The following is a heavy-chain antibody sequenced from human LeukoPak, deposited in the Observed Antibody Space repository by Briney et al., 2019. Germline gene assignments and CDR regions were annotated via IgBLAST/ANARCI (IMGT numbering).Heavy chain of an antibody. CDR2: ISSSSTYI. D-gene: IGHD3-3*01. CDR3: ASGRGSGGSYTSYFDL. J-gene: IGHJ2*01. Sequence: GGALRVSCAASGFTFSLYTINWVRQAPGKGLGWVSSISSSSTYIYYTDSLRGGFTISRDNAKNSLYLQMNSLGAEDTAVYYCASGRGSGGSYTSYFDLWGRGTLVTVSS. V-gene: IGHV3-21*01. CDR1: GFTFSLYT.